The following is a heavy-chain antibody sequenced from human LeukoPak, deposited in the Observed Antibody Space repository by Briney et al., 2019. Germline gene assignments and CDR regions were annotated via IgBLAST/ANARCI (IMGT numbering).Heavy chain of an antibody. CDR1: GYSFTSYW. V-gene: IGHV5-51*01. Sequence: GESLKISCKGSGYSFTSYWIGWVRQMPGKGLEWMGIIYPGDSDTRYSPSFQGQVTISADKSISTAYLQWSSLKASDTAMYYCARRESLGYCSSTSCSAFDYWGQGTLVTVSP. D-gene: IGHD2-2*01. CDR3: ARRESLGYCSSTSCSAFDY. J-gene: IGHJ4*02. CDR2: IYPGDSDT.